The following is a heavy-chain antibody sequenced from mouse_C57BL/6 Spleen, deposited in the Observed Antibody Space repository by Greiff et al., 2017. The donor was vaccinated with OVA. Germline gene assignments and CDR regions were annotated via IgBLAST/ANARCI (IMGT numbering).Heavy chain of an antibody. J-gene: IGHJ2*01. D-gene: IGHD2-2*01. CDR2: IYPGSGST. CDR3: AGSTMVTTNYFDY. Sequence: QVQLKQPGAELVKPGASVKMSCKASGYTFTSYWITWVKQRPGQGLEWIGDIYPGSGSTNYNEKFKSKATLTVDTSSSTAYMQLSSLTSEDSAVYYCAGSTMVTTNYFDYWGQGTTLTVSS. V-gene: IGHV1-55*01. CDR1: GYTFTSYW.